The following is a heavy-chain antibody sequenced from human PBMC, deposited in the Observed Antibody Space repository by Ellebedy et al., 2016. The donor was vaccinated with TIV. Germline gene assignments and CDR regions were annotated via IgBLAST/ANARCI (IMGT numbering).Heavy chain of an antibody. J-gene: IGHJ4*02. CDR2: IVGSGA. CDR3: AKGRGGGSDSSAPRYYFDS. D-gene: IGHD6-19*01. V-gene: IGHV3-23*01. CDR1: GFTFSRYA. Sequence: PGGSLRLSCAASGFTFSRYAMSWVRQAPGKGLEWVSGIVGSGAQKYANSVDGRFIISRDISKRTLYLQMNSLRAEDTAVYYCAKGRGGGSDSSAPRYYFDSWGLGTLVTVSS.